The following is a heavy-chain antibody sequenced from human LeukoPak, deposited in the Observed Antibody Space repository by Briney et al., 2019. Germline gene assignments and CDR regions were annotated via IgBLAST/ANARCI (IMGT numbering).Heavy chain of an antibody. J-gene: IGHJ6*03. V-gene: IGHV4-38-2*02. D-gene: IGHD3-10*01. CDR2: FYHTGST. Sequence: SETLSLTCTVSGYSISSNYYWGWIRQPPGKGLEWIGSFYHTGSTYYNPSLKSRVTISLDTSKNQFSLKLSSVTAADTAVYYCAREITMVRGVVKPYYYYYMDVWGKGTTVTVSS. CDR3: AREITMVRGVVKPYYYYYMDV. CDR1: GYSISSNYY.